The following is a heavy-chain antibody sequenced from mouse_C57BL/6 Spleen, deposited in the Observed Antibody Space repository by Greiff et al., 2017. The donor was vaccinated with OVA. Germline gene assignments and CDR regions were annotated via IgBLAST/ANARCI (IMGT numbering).Heavy chain of an antibody. V-gene: IGHV1-69*01. CDR2: IDPSDSYT. J-gene: IGHJ2*01. Sequence: VQLQQPGAELVMPGASVKLSCKASGYTFTSYWMHWVKQRPGQGLEWIGEIDPSDSYTNYNQKFKGKSTLTVDKSSSTAYMQLSSLTSEDSAVYYCAREGLLRRGDFDYWGQGTTLTVSS. CDR1: GYTFTSYW. D-gene: IGHD2-3*01. CDR3: AREGLLRRGDFDY.